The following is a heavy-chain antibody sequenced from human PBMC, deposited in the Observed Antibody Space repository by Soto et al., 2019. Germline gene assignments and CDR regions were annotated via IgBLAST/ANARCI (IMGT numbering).Heavy chain of an antibody. CDR2: IYYSGST. D-gene: IGHD6-19*01. V-gene: IGHV4-31*03. Sequence: SETLSLTCTVSGGSISSGGYYWSWIRQHPGKGLEWIGYIYYSGSTYYNPSLKSRVTISVDTSKNQFSLKLSSVTAADTAVYYCASSISSGWYGSAFDIWGQGTMVTVSS. CDR1: GGSISSGGYY. CDR3: ASSISSGWYGSAFDI. J-gene: IGHJ3*02.